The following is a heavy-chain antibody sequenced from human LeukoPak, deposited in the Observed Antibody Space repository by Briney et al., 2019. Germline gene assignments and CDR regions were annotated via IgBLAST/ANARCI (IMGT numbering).Heavy chain of an antibody. D-gene: IGHD1-7*01. J-gene: IGHJ4*02. CDR1: GYTFTGYY. CDR3: ARDPPSRPGTTDLFDY. Sequence: ASVKVSCKASGYTFTGYYMHWVRQAPGQGLEWMGWINPNSGGTNYAQKFQGRVTMTRDTSTSTVYMELSSLRSEDTAVYYCARDPPSRPGTTDLFDYWGQGTLVTVSS. V-gene: IGHV1-2*02. CDR2: INPNSGGT.